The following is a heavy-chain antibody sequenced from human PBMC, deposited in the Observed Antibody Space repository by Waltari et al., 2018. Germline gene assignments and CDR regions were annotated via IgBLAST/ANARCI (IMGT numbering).Heavy chain of an antibody. D-gene: IGHD2-15*01. J-gene: IGHJ4*02. CDR3: ARRYCSGARCLYFDH. CDR2: RNPADSDT. CDR1: GYSFTSHW. Sequence: EVQLVQSGAEVKKPGESLKISCQGSGYSFTSHWIASVRPIPGKARGWMGIRNPADSDTRYSPSFQGQVTISADKAISPAYVQWSSLKASDTAMYYCARRYCSGARCLYFDHWGQGTLVTVSS. V-gene: IGHV5-51*01.